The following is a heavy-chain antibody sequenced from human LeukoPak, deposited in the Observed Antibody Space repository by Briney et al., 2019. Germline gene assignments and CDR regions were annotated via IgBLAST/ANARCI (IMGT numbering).Heavy chain of an antibody. D-gene: IGHD1-26*01. J-gene: IGHJ4*02. Sequence: PGGSLRLSCAASGFTVSSNFMTWVRQAPGKGLEWVAVIYSGGSTDHADSVKGRFTISRDNSKNTLYLQMNSLRAGDTAVYYCAKAMGATLFDYWGQGTLVTVSS. CDR3: AKAMGATLFDY. CDR1: GFTVSSNF. CDR2: IYSGGST. V-gene: IGHV3-53*01.